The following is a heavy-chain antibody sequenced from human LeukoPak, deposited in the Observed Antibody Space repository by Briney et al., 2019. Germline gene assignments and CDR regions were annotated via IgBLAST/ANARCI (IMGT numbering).Heavy chain of an antibody. Sequence: GGSLRLSCAASEFTFNNYAMHWVRQAPGKGLEWVALISYDGSNKYYADSVKGRFTISRDNSKNTLYLQMNSLRAEDTAVYYCAKDWVLLWFGGWFDPWGQGTLVTVSS. CDR2: ISYDGSNK. J-gene: IGHJ5*02. V-gene: IGHV3-30*04. D-gene: IGHD3-10*01. CDR3: AKDWVLLWFGGWFDP. CDR1: EFTFNNYA.